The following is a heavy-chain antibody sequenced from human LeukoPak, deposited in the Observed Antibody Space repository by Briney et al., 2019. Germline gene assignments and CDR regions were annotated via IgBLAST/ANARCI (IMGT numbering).Heavy chain of an antibody. CDR2: IRYDGSNK. CDR1: GFTFSSYG. V-gene: IGHV3-30*02. J-gene: IGHJ3*02. D-gene: IGHD5-18*01. Sequence: GGSLRLSCAASGFTFSSYGMHWVRQAPGKGLEWVAFIRYDGSNKYYADSVKGRFIISRDNSKNTLYLQMNSLSAEDTAVYYCATPYSYGYSAFDIWGQGTMVTVSS. CDR3: ATPYSYGYSAFDI.